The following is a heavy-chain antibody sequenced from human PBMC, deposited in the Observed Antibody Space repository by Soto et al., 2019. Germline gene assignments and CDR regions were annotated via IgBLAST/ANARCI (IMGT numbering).Heavy chain of an antibody. D-gene: IGHD2-8*01. CDR2: ISGSGGHT. CDR3: AKIEMGWFAH. CDR1: GFSFFSYA. J-gene: IGHJ5*02. Sequence: GGSLRLSCTGPGFSFFSYAMSWVRQAPGKGLEWVSTISGSGGHTYYADSVKGRFVVSRDNDKNTVYLHMSSLTGKDTAVYFCAKIEMGWFAHWGQGTQVTVSS. V-gene: IGHV3-23*01.